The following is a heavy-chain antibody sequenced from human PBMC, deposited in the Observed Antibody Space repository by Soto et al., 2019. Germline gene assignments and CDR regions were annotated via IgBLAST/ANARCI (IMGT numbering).Heavy chain of an antibody. J-gene: IGHJ5*02. Sequence: SETLSLTCAVYGGSFSGYYWSWIRQPPGKGLGWIGEINHSGSTNYNPSLKSRVTISVDTSKNQFSLKLSSVTAADTAVYYCARGDYDFWSGFKRCDWFDPWGQGTLVTVSS. CDR2: INHSGST. CDR3: ARGDYDFWSGFKRCDWFDP. V-gene: IGHV4-34*01. CDR1: GGSFSGYY. D-gene: IGHD3-3*01.